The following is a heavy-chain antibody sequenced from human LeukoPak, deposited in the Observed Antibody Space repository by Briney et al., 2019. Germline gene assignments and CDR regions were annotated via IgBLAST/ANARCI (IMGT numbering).Heavy chain of an antibody. Sequence: GGSLRLSCAASGFSFDNYAMSWVRQTPGKGLEWVSAIGGSGSDTSYTDSVKGRFTISRDNSKSTLYLQMNSLRAEDTAVYYCAKDYEYNSNTWYFHWGRGTLVSVSS. CDR3: AKDYEYNSNTWYFH. V-gene: IGHV3-23*01. D-gene: IGHD6-13*01. CDR1: GFSFDNYA. J-gene: IGHJ4*02. CDR2: IGGSGSDT.